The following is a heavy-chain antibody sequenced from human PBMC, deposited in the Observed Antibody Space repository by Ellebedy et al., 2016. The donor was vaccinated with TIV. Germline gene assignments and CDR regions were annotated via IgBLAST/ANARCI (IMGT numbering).Heavy chain of an antibody. V-gene: IGHV4-59*01. Sequence: MPSETLSLTCTVPGGPISSYYWSWIRQTPGKGLEWIGDIYYSGSTNYNPSLKSRVTISVEPSKNQFSLKLSSVTAADTAVYYCASGEVTLYYYGLDVWGQGTTGTVSS. D-gene: IGHD4-17*01. CDR1: GGPISSYY. CDR3: ASGEVTLYYYGLDV. CDR2: IYYSGST. J-gene: IGHJ6*02.